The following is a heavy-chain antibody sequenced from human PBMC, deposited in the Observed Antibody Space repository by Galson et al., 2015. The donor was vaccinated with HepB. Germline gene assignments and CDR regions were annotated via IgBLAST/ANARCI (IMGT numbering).Heavy chain of an antibody. D-gene: IGHD6-13*01. CDR3: ARDLEIAAHKGYYYYGMDV. CDR1: GFTFSSYA. CDR2: ISYDGSNK. Sequence: SLRLSCAASGFTFSSYAMHWVRQAPGKGLEWVAVISYDGSNKYYADSVKGRFTISRDNSKNTLYLQMNSLRAEDTAVYYCARDLEIAAHKGYYYYGMDVWGQGTTVTVSS. V-gene: IGHV3-30-3*01. J-gene: IGHJ6*02.